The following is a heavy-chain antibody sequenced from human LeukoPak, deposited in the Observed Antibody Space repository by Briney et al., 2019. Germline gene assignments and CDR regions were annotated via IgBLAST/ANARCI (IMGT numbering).Heavy chain of an antibody. J-gene: IGHJ5*02. V-gene: IGHV3-11*01. CDR2: INIGGTNT. Sequence: NPGGSLRLSCAASGFTINDYYMSWIRQAPGKGLEWLSYINIGGTNTHYADSVKGRFTISRDNAKKSLYLEMNNLRAEDTAVYYCATDGAGFDTWGQGVLVTVSS. CDR3: ATDGAGFDT. CDR1: GFTINDYY.